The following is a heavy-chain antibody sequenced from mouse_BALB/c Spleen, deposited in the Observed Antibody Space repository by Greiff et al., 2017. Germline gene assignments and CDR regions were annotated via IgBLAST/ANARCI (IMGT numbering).Heavy chain of an antibody. Sequence: EVQGVESGGGLVKPGGSLKLSCAASGFTFSSYTMSWVRQTPEKRLEWDATISSGGSYTYYPDSVKGRFTISRDNAKNTLYLQMSSLKSEDTAMYYCTRDQGWGQGTLVTVSA. J-gene: IGHJ3*02. CDR2: ISSGGSYT. CDR3: TRDQG. V-gene: IGHV5-6-4*01. D-gene: IGHD3-2*02. CDR1: GFTFSSYT.